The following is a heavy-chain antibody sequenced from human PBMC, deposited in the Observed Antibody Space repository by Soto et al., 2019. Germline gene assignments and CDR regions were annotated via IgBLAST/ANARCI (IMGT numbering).Heavy chain of an antibody. CDR1: GFTFGNFG. J-gene: IGHJ4*02. V-gene: IGHV3-30*03. Sequence: QVQLVESGGGVVQPGRSLRLSCAASGFTFGNFGIHWVRQAPGKGLEWVADISSDGSRKFYADSVKGRFTISSDNSKNTLYLQMNSLRTEDTAVYFCARGCSGGTNCFYFDFWGQGILVTVSS. D-gene: IGHD6-13*01. CDR3: ARGCSGGTNCFYFDF. CDR2: ISSDGSRK.